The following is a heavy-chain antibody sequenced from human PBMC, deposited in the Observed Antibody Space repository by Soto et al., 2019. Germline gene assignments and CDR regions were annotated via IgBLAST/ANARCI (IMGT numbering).Heavy chain of an antibody. J-gene: IGHJ6*02. CDR2: IIPIFGTA. D-gene: IGHD3-10*01. CDR3: ARDDTYYYGSGGYGMDV. Sequence: SVKVSCKASGGTFSSYAISWVRQAPGQGLEWMGGIIPIFGTANYAQKFQGRVTITADESTSTAYMELSSLRSEDTAVYYCARDDTYYYGSGGYGMDVWGQGTTVTVSS. V-gene: IGHV1-69*13. CDR1: GGTFSSYA.